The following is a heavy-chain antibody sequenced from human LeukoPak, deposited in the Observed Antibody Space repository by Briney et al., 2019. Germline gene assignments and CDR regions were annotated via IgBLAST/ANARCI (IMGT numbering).Heavy chain of an antibody. D-gene: IGHD2-2*01. CDR3: ARGGYCSSTSCPHYYYGMDV. Sequence: PGRSLRLSCAASGFTFSSYGMHWVRQAPGKGLEWVAVIWYDGSNKYYADSVKGRFTISRDNSKNTLYLRMNSLRAEDTAVYYCARGGYCSSTSCPHYYYGMDVWGQGTTVTVSS. J-gene: IGHJ6*02. V-gene: IGHV3-33*01. CDR1: GFTFSSYG. CDR2: IWYDGSNK.